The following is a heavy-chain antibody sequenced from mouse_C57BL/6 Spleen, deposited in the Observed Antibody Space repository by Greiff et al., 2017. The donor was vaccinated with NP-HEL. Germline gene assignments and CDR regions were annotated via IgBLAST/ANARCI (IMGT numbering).Heavy chain of an antibody. D-gene: IGHD1-1*01. CDR2: INPSNGGT. Sequence: VQLQQPGTELVKPGASVKLSCKASGYTFTSYWMHWVKQRPGQGLEWIGNINPSNGGTTYNEKFKSKATLTVDNSSSTAYMQLSSLTSEDSAVYYCARGGSSFHYYAMDYWGQGTSVTVSS. CDR3: ARGGSSFHYYAMDY. V-gene: IGHV1-53*01. J-gene: IGHJ4*01. CDR1: GYTFTSYW.